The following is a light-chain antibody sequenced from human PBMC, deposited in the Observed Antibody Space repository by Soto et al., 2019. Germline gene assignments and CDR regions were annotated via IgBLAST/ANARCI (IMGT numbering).Light chain of an antibody. Sequence: QTVVTQEPSFSVSPVGTVTLTCGLTSGSVSTANYPPWCQQTPGQGPRPLIYSTSTRSSGVPDRFSGSILGNKAALTITGAQPDYEADYYCVLYMGSGISVFGGGTKLTVL. CDR2: STS. CDR3: VLYMGSGISV. CDR1: SGSVSTANY. V-gene: IGLV8-61*01. J-gene: IGLJ3*02.